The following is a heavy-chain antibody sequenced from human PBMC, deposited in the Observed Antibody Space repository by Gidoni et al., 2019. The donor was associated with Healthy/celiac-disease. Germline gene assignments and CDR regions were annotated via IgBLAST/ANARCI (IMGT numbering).Heavy chain of an antibody. Sequence: EVQLVESGGGLVQPGGSLRLSCAASGFTFSSYWMSWVRQAPGTGLEWVANIKQDGSEKYYVDSVKGRFTISRDNAKNSLYLQMNSLRAEDTAVYYCAREFTVARYYYYGMDVWGQGTTVTVSS. J-gene: IGHJ6*02. D-gene: IGHD6-19*01. CDR2: IKQDGSEK. V-gene: IGHV3-7*04. CDR1: GFTFSSYW. CDR3: AREFTVARYYYYGMDV.